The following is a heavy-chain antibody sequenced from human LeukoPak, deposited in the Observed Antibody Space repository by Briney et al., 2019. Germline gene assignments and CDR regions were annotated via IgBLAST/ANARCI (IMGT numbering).Heavy chain of an antibody. Sequence: GGSLRPSCAASGFTFDDYAMHWVRQAPGKGLEWVSGISWNSGSIGYADSVKGRFTIPRDNAKNSLYLQMNSLRAEDTALYYCAKDSSSWGGYFDYWGQGTLVTVSS. D-gene: IGHD6-13*01. CDR1: GFTFDDYA. CDR3: AKDSSSWGGYFDY. J-gene: IGHJ4*02. CDR2: ISWNSGSI. V-gene: IGHV3-9*01.